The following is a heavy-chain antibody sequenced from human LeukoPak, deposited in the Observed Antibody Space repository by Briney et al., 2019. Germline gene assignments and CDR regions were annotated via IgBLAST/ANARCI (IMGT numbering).Heavy chain of an antibody. J-gene: IGHJ4*02. Sequence: SETLSLTCAVSGGSISSGGYSWSWIRQPPGKGLEWIGYIYHSGSTYYNPSLKSRVTISVDRSKNQFSLKLSSVTAADTAVYYCARAWYGGNLFDYWGQGTLVTVSS. CDR1: GGSISSGGYS. CDR2: IYHSGST. D-gene: IGHD4-23*01. V-gene: IGHV4-30-2*01. CDR3: ARAWYGGNLFDY.